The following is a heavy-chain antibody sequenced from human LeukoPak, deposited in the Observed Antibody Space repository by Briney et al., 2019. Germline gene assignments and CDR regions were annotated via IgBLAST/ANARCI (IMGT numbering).Heavy chain of an antibody. CDR3: ARWDQRRAFDI. D-gene: IGHD6-25*01. V-gene: IGHV1-2*02. CDR1: RHTFSGYY. J-gene: IGHJ3*02. CDR2: INPKSGGT. Sequence: ASVKVSCKASRHTFSGYYMHWVRRGPGQGLEWMGWINPKSGGTNYAQKFQGRVTMTRDTSISTAYMELSRLRSDDTAVYYCARWDQRRAFDIWGQGTMVTVSS.